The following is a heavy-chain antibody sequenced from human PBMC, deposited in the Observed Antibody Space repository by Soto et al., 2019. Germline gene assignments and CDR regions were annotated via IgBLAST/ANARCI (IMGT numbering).Heavy chain of an antibody. J-gene: IGHJ4*02. CDR1: GFTFIDYY. D-gene: IGHD5-12*01. CDR2: ISSGSSYT. Sequence: PGGSLRLSCAASGFTFIDYYMSWIRQAPGKGLEWVSYISSGSSYTNYADSVKGRFTISRDNAKNSLYLQMNSLRAEDTAVYYCARGIWEMATIRTENYWGQGTPVTVSS. V-gene: IGHV3-11*05. CDR3: ARGIWEMATIRTENY.